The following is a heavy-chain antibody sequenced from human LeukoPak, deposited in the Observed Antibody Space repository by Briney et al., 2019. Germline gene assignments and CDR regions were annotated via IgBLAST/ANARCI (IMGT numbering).Heavy chain of an antibody. CDR3: ARRDNRFLEWLKQTGDYYYYYYMDV. Sequence: GGSLRLSCAASGFTFSSYWMSWVRQAPGKGLAWVANIKQDGSEKYYVDSVKGRFTISRDNAKNSLYLQMNSLRAEVTAVYYCARRDNRFLEWLKQTGDYYYYYYMDVWGKGTTVTVSS. CDR2: IKQDGSEK. D-gene: IGHD3-3*01. CDR1: GFTFSSYW. V-gene: IGHV3-7*01. J-gene: IGHJ6*03.